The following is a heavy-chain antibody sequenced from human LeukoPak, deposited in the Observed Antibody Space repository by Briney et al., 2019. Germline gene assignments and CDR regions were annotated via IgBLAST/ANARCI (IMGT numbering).Heavy chain of an antibody. J-gene: IGHJ4*02. CDR1: GFTFSSYA. CDR2: ISGSGGST. V-gene: IGHV3-23*01. D-gene: IGHD2-21*02. CDR3: AKDPEGYCGGDCYSLSPFDY. Sequence: QSGGSLRLSCAASGFTFSSYAMSWVRQAPGKGLEWVSAISGSGGSTYYADSVKGRFTISRDNSKNTLYLQMNSLRAEDTAVYYCAKDPEGYCGGDCYSLSPFDYWGQGTLVTVSS.